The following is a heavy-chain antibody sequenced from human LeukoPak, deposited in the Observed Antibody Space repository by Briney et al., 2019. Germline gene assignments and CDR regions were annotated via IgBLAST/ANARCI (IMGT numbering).Heavy chain of an antibody. V-gene: IGHV3-30*18. J-gene: IGHJ4*02. CDR2: ISYDGSNK. Sequence: GGSLRLSCAASGFTFSSYGMHWVRQAPGKGLEWVAVISYDGSNKYYADSVKGRFTISRDNSKNTLYLQMNSLRAEDTAVYYCAKDMQKQWLVPFDYWGQGTLATVSS. CDR1: GFTFSSYG. CDR3: AKDMQKQWLVPFDY. D-gene: IGHD6-19*01.